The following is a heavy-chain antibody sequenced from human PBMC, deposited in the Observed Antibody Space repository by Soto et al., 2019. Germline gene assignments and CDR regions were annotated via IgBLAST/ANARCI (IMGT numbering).Heavy chain of an antibody. CDR2: ISAYNGNT. CDR3: ARDMTRAKYYDFWSGYYPFFDY. D-gene: IGHD3-3*01. CDR1: GYTFTSYG. Sequence: ASVKVSCKASGYTFTSYGISWVRQAPGQGLEWMGWISAYNGNTNYAQKLQGRVTMTTDTSTSTAYMELRSLRSDDTAVYYCARDMTRAKYYDFWSGYYPFFDYWGQGTLVTVSS. J-gene: IGHJ4*02. V-gene: IGHV1-18*01.